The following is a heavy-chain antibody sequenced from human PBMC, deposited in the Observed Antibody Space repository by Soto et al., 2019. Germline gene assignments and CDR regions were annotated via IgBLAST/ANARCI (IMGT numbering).Heavy chain of an antibody. V-gene: IGHV4-34*01. CDR3: ARDLGLRYFDWSSSAFDI. J-gene: IGHJ3*02. D-gene: IGHD3-9*01. CDR2: INHSGNT. CDR1: GGSFSTYY. Sequence: SETLSLTCAVYGGSFSTYYWNWIRQPPGKGLEWIGEINHSGNTQYNPSLKSRVTMSLDTSKNQFSLKLSSVTAADTAVYYCARDLGLRYFDWSSSAFDIWGQGTMVTVSS.